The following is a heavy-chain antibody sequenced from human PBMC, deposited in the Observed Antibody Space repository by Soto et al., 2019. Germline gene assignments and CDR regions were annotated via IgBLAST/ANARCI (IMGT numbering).Heavy chain of an antibody. D-gene: IGHD3-10*01. Sequence: PGGPLRLSCAASGFTFSSYAMSWVRQAPGKGLEWVSAISGSGGSTYYADSVKGRFTISRDNSKNTLYLQMNSLRAEDTAVYYCAKGVEGFGECYYYYGTDVRGQGXTVTVYS. CDR1: GFTFSSYA. V-gene: IGHV3-23*01. CDR3: AKGVEGFGECYYYYGTDV. CDR2: ISGSGGST. J-gene: IGHJ6*02.